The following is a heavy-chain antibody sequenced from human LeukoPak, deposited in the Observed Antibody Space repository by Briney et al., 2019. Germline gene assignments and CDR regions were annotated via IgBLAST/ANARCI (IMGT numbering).Heavy chain of an antibody. J-gene: IGHJ4*02. CDR2: IYSGGST. V-gene: IGHV3-53*04. CDR3: ATISGYSSGWYMDY. Sequence: GGSLRLSCAASGFTVSSNYMSWVRQAPGKGLEWVSVIYSGGSTYYAASVEGRFTISSHNPKNTLYLQKNSLRAEDTAVYYCATISGYSSGWYMDYWGQGTLLTVSS. D-gene: IGHD6-19*01. CDR1: GFTVSSNY.